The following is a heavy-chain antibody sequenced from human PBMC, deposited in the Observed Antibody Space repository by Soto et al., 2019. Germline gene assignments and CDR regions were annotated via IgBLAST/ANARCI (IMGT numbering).Heavy chain of an antibody. CDR2: ISHDGSNR. V-gene: IGHV3-30-3*01. CDR3: ARQYDYVWGSNRYTGAVDI. CDR1: GFTFSNYA. J-gene: IGHJ3*02. D-gene: IGHD3-16*02. Sequence: GGSLRLSCAASGFTFSNYAMHWVCQAPGKGLEWVAVISHDGSNRYYADSVKGRFTISRDNSKNTLYLQMNSLRTEDTAVYYCARQYDYVWGSNRYTGAVDIWGQGTMVTVSS.